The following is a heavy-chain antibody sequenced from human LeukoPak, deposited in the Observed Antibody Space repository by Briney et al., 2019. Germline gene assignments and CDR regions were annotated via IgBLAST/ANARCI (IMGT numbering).Heavy chain of an antibody. CDR3: AKEHYDYVWGSYRFGSFDY. V-gene: IGHV3-23*01. D-gene: IGHD3-16*02. Sequence: GGSLRLSCAASGFTFSSYAMSWVRHAPGKGLEWVSAISGSGGSTYYADSVKGRFTISRDNSKNTLYLQMNSLRAEDTAVYYCAKEHYDYVWGSYRFGSFDYWGQGTLVTVSS. J-gene: IGHJ4*02. CDR1: GFTFSSYA. CDR2: ISGSGGST.